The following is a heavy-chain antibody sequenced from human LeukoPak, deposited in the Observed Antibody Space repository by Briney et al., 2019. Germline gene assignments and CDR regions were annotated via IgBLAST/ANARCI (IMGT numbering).Heavy chain of an antibody. D-gene: IGHD6-13*01. Sequence: ASVKVSCKASGYTLTGYYMHWVRQAPGQGLEWMGWINPNSGGTNYAQKFQGRVTMTRDTSISTAYMELSRLRSDDTAVYYCARSGAIAAAGTDISYWGQGTLVTVSS. CDR2: INPNSGGT. CDR1: GYTLTGYY. J-gene: IGHJ4*02. CDR3: ARSGAIAAAGTDISY. V-gene: IGHV1-2*02.